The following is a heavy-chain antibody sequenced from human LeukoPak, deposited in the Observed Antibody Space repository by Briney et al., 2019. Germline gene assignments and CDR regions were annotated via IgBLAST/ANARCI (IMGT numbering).Heavy chain of an antibody. Sequence: GGSLRLTCAASGFTFSNYAMSWVRQAPGKGLKWVATINNNGADTYYADSVKGRFTISRDNSYNTVSLQMNSLRDEDTGVYYCAKGFRTGVGPYVGYHYYMDVWGKGPRSPSP. D-gene: IGHD1-26*01. CDR2: INNNGADT. V-gene: IGHV3-23*01. CDR3: AKGFRTGVGPYVGYHYYMDV. J-gene: IGHJ6*03. CDR1: GFTFSNYA.